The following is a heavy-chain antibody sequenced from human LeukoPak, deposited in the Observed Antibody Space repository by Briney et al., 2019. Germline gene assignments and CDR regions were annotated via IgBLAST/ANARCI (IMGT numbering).Heavy chain of an antibody. Sequence: GESLKISCQGSGYKFTSHWIGWVRQMPGKGLEWIGIIHPGDSNIKYSPSFQGQVTILADKSINTAYLQWSSLKASDTAMYYCARGEWLLTHSWFDPWGQGTLVTVSS. CDR3: ARGEWLLTHSWFDP. J-gene: IGHJ5*02. D-gene: IGHD3-3*01. CDR1: GYKFTSHW. V-gene: IGHV5-51*01. CDR2: IHPGDSNI.